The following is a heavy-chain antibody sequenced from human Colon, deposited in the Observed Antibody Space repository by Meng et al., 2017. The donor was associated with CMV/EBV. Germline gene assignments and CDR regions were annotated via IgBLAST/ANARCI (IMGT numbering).Heavy chain of an antibody. D-gene: IGHD3-10*01. V-gene: IGHV4-34*01. CDR2: IDHTGST. Sequence: QQQQQKWGARMMEPSGTLSITCALDGGSFRPYYWRWIRQSPGKGLEWIADIDHTGSTNYNPSLKSRVTISIDTSNSHFSLNLTSATAADTAVYYCARGGGTPIRGVLPFDFWGQGTLVTVSS. CDR3: ARGGGTPIRGVLPFDF. J-gene: IGHJ4*02. CDR1: GGSFRPYY.